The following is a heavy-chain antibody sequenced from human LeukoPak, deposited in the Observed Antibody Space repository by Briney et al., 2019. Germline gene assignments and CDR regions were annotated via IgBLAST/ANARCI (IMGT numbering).Heavy chain of an antibody. J-gene: IGHJ6*02. D-gene: IGHD4-17*01. Sequence: SETLSLTCTVSGGSISSGDYYWSWIRQPPGKGLEWIGYIYYSGSTYYNPSLKSRVTISVDTSKNQFSLKLSSVTAADTAVYYCARGGDYYYYGMDVWGQGTTVTVSS. CDR1: GGSISSGDYY. CDR3: ARGGDYYYYGMDV. V-gene: IGHV4-30-4*01. CDR2: IYYSGST.